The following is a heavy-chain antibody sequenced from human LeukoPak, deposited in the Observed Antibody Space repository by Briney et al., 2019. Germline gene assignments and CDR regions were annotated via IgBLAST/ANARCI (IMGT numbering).Heavy chain of an antibody. V-gene: IGHV3-7*01. CDR3: AAEDSRSSEYY. Sequence: GGSLRLSCAASGFTFSSYWMSWVRQAPGKGLEWVANIKEDGSEKYYVESVKGRFTISRDNAKNSLYLQMNSLRAEDTAVYYCAAEDSRSSEYYWGQGTLSPSPQ. J-gene: IGHJ4*02. D-gene: IGHD6-6*01. CDR2: IKEDGSEK. CDR1: GFTFSSYW.